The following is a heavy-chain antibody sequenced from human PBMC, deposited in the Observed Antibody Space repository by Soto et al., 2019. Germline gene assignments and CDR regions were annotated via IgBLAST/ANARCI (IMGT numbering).Heavy chain of an antibody. D-gene: IGHD2-8*01. V-gene: IGHV4-4*02. Sequence: SETLSLSCAVSVVSISIGNWWTWFRQTPQRGLEYIGEIFHDGTANYYPSFDRRVAISVDTSKNQFSLKLTSVTAADTAIYFCARLVYDTRLNYMYFDFWGHGAMVTVSS. CDR1: VVSISIGNW. CDR2: IFHDGTA. J-gene: IGHJ4*01. CDR3: ARLVYDTRLNYMYFDF.